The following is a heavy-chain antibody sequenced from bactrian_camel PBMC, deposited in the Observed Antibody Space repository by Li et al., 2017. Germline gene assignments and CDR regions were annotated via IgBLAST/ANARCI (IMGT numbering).Heavy chain of an antibody. D-gene: IGHD6*01. CDR2: ISTDDEP. Sequence: QVQLVESGGGSVQAGGSLKLSCVAFGFTFSGCTMGWYRQAPGMEREMVSEISTDDEPTYSDSVKGRFTISKDNAKKTLYLQMNSLKTEDTAVYYCAPAGRSYVDIKCRARLGQGTQVTVS. V-gene: IGHV3S55*01. CDR1: GFTFSGCT. J-gene: IGHJ4*01.